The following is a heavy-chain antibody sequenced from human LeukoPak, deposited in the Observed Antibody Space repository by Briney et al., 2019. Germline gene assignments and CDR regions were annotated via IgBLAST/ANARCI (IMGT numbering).Heavy chain of an antibody. V-gene: IGHV3-23*01. CDR2: INENGGRT. Sequence: GGSLRLSCAASGFTFGNSPMSWVRQAPGKGLEWVSGINENGGRTVYADSVKGRFTISRDNAKNSLYLQMNSLRDEDTAVYYCARDNDYGGFDYWGQGTLVTVSS. CDR1: GFTFGNSP. J-gene: IGHJ4*02. D-gene: IGHD4-23*01. CDR3: ARDNDYGGFDY.